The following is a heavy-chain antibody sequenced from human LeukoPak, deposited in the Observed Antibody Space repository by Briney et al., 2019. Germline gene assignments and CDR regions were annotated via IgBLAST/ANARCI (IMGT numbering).Heavy chain of an antibody. CDR3: ARSLYSSDFDY. Sequence: SETLSLTCTVSGGSISSSSYYWGWIRQPPGKGLEWIGSIYYSGSTYYNPSLKSRVTISVDTSRNQFSLKLSSVTAADTAVYYCARSLYSSDFDYWGQGTLVTVSS. V-gene: IGHV4-39*01. D-gene: IGHD6-19*01. CDR1: GGSISSSSYY. J-gene: IGHJ4*02. CDR2: IYYSGST.